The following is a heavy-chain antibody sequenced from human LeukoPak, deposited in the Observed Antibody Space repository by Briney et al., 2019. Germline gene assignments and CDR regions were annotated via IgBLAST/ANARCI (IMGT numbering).Heavy chain of an antibody. CDR3: AREGGSASSEVY. J-gene: IGHJ4*02. CDR1: GYSISSGYY. Sequence: KPSETLSLTCTVAGYSISSGYYWGWIRQPPGKGLEWIGSMFHSGSSYYNPSLRSRATISLDTSKNQISLKLSSVTAADTGVYYCAREGGSASSEVYWGQGTLVTVSS. CDR2: MFHSGSS. D-gene: IGHD2-15*01. V-gene: IGHV4-38-2*02.